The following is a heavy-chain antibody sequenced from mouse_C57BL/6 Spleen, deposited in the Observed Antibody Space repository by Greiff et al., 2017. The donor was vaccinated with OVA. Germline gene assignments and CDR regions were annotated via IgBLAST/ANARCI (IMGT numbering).Heavy chain of an antibody. V-gene: IGHV5-6*01. Sequence: DVQLVESGGDLVKPGGSLKLSCAASGFTFSSYGMSWVRQTPDKRLEWVATISSGGSYTYYPDSVKGRFTISRDNAKNTLYLQMSSLKSEDTAMYYCARTPYYFDYWGQGTTLTVSS. CDR1: GFTFSSYG. CDR3: ARTPYYFDY. J-gene: IGHJ2*01. CDR2: ISSGGSYT.